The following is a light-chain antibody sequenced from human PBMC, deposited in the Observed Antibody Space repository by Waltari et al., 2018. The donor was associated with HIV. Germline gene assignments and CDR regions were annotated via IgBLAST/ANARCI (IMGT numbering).Light chain of an antibody. J-gene: IGKJ1*01. CDR3: QQYNNWPRT. Sequence: EIVMTQSPATLSVSPGERATLSCRASQSVSSNLAWYQQKPGQAPRLLIYGAFTRATGIPARFSGSGSWTEFTLTISSLQSEDFALYYCQQYNNWPRTFGQGTKVEIK. V-gene: IGKV3-15*01. CDR1: QSVSSN. CDR2: GAF.